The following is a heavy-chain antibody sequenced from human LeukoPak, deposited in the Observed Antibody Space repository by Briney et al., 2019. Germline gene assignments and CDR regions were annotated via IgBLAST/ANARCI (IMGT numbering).Heavy chain of an antibody. CDR3: AKQGLEHRFYYFDY. CDR2: IRYDGSNK. CDR1: GFTFSSYD. J-gene: IGHJ4*02. D-gene: IGHD1-14*01. V-gene: IGHV3-30*02. Sequence: GGSLRLSCAVSGFTFSSYDINWVRQAPGKGLEWVAFIRYDGSNKYYADSVKGRFTISRDNSKNTVNLQMNSLRSEDTAVYYCAKQGLEHRFYYFDYWGQGTPVTVSS.